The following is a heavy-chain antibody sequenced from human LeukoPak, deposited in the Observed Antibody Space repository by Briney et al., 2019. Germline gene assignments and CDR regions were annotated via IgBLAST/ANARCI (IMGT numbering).Heavy chain of an antibody. CDR3: ARGLPREVFDY. J-gene: IGHJ4*02. Sequence: GGSLRLSCAASGFTFSSYSMNWVRQAPGKGLEWISYISSSSTTIYYGDSVKGRFTISRDNAKNSLYLHMNSLRDEDTAVYYCARGLPREVFDYWGQGTLVTVSS. D-gene: IGHD2-15*01. V-gene: IGHV3-48*02. CDR2: ISSSSTTI. CDR1: GFTFSSYS.